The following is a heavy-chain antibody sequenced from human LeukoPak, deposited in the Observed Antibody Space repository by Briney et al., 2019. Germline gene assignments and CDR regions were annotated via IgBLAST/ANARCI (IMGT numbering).Heavy chain of an antibody. CDR1: GGSISSGGYS. CDR3: ARGWMVTTVLGSKDDAFDI. D-gene: IGHD4-17*01. J-gene: IGHJ3*02. V-gene: IGHV4-30-2*01. Sequence: TLSLTCAVSGGSISSGGYSWSWIRQPPGKGLEWIGYIYHSGSTYYNPSLKSRVTISVDRSKNQFSLKLSSVTAADTAVYYCARGWMVTTVLGSKDDAFDIWGQGTMVTVSS. CDR2: IYHSGST.